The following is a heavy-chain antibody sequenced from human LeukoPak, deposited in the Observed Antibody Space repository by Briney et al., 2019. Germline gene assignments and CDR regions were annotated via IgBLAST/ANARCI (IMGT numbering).Heavy chain of an antibody. J-gene: IGHJ4*02. D-gene: IGHD2-15*01. V-gene: IGHV3-21*06. Sequence: PGGSLRLSCAAPGFTFSSYAMTWVPKAPGKGLKWVSSMSSGGSYIYYADSVRGRFTISRDNAKDSLFLLMNSLRVEDTAVYYCARGRPTGSSRRFVVQWGQGTLVTVSS. CDR3: ARGRPTGSSRRFVVQ. CDR2: MSSGGSYI. CDR1: GFTFSSYA.